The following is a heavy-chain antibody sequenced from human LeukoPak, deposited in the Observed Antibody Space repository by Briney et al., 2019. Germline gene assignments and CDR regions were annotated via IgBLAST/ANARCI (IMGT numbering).Heavy chain of an antibody. J-gene: IGHJ5*02. CDR3: ARSYGSGSILWFDP. V-gene: IGHV3-74*01. D-gene: IGHD3-10*01. CDR2: INSDGSST. Sequence: GGSLRLSCAASGFTFSSYWMHWVRQAPGKGLVWVSRINSDGSSTSYADSVKGRFTISRDNAKNTLYLQMNSLRAEDTAVYYCARSYGSGSILWFDPWGQGTVVTVSS. CDR1: GFTFSSYW.